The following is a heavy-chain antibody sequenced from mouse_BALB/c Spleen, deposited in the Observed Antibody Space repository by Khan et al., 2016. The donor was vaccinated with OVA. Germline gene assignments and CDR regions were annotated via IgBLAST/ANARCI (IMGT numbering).Heavy chain of an antibody. CDR1: GYSITSGYS. CDR2: IDYSGTT. J-gene: IGHJ2*01. CDR3: VRWDY. V-gene: IGHV3-1*02. Sequence: VQLQQSGPDLLKPSQSLSLTCTVTGYSITSGYSWHWIRQFPGHKLEWMGYIDYSGTTNYNPSLKSRISITREISKNQFFLQLNSVTTEDTATYCGVRWDYWGQGTTLTVSS.